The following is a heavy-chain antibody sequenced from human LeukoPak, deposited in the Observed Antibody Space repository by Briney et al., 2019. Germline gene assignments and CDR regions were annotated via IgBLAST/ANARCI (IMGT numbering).Heavy chain of an antibody. D-gene: IGHD2-21*02. CDR3: ARALLAYCGGDCYNGFDP. CDR2: ITSSSGTI. CDR1: GFTFSTHS. J-gene: IGHJ5*02. V-gene: IGHV3-48*01. Sequence: GGSLRLSCAASGFTFSTHSMNWVRQAPGKGLEWVAFITSSSGTIYYADSAKGRFTISRDNAKNSLYLQMNSLRVEDTAVYYCARALLAYCGGDCYNGFDPWGQGTLVTVSS.